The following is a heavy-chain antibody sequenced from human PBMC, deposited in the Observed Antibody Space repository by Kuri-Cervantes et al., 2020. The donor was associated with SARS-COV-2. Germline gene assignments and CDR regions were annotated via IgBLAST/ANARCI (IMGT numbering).Heavy chain of an antibody. Sequence: ASVKVSCKASGGTFTTYNIYWVRQAPGQGLEWMGGVNPNSGGTNYAQKFQGRVTMTRDTSISTAYMELSRLRSDDTAVYYCARGLGYSSSSHRGGSFDYWGQGTLVTVSS. D-gene: IGHD6-6*01. CDR2: VNPNSGGT. V-gene: IGHV1-2*02. CDR3: ARGLGYSSSSHRGGSFDY. CDR1: GGTFTTYN. J-gene: IGHJ4*02.